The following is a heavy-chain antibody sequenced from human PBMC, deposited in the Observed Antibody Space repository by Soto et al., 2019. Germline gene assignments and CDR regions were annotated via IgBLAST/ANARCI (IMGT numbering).Heavy chain of an antibody. Sequence: GGSLRLSCAASGFTFSNAWMSWVRQAPGKGLEWVGRIKSKTDGGTTDYAAPVKGRFTISRDDSKNTLYLQMNSLKTEDTAVYYCTTDRGHVSYYYGSGSSYYFDYWGQGTLVTVSS. D-gene: IGHD3-10*01. CDR2: IKSKTDGGTT. V-gene: IGHV3-15*01. CDR1: GFTFSNAW. J-gene: IGHJ4*02. CDR3: TTDRGHVSYYYGSGSSYYFDY.